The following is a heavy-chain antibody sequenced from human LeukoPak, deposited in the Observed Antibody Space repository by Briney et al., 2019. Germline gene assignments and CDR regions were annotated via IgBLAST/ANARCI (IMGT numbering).Heavy chain of an antibody. CDR3: ARDAYSSSYIDY. CDR2: ISAYSGDT. V-gene: IGHV1-18*01. D-gene: IGHD6-6*01. Sequence: GASVRVSCKASGYTFTKYVISWVRQAPGQGPERMGWISAYSGDTNYAQKLQGRVTMTTDTSTSTAYMELRSLRSDDTAVYYCARDAYSSSYIDYWGQGTLVTVSS. CDR1: GYTFTKYV. J-gene: IGHJ4*02.